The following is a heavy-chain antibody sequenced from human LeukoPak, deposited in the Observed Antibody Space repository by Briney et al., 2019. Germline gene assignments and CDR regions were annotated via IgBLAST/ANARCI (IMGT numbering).Heavy chain of an antibody. CDR1: GGSISSGGYS. D-gene: IGHD3-22*01. V-gene: IGHV4-30-2*01. J-gene: IGHJ3*02. Sequence: SQTLSLTCAVSGGSISSGGYSWSWIRQPPGQGLEWIGYIYHSGSTYYNPSLKSRVTISVDRSKNQFSLKLSSVTAADTAVYYCARGVHYYDSSRTGAFDIWGQGTMVTVSS. CDR3: ARGVHYYDSSRTGAFDI. CDR2: IYHSGST.